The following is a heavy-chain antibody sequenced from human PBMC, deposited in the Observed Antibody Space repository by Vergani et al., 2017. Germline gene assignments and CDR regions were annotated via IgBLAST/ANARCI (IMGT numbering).Heavy chain of an antibody. CDR2: ITAIGSA. D-gene: IGHD3-10*01. J-gene: IGHJ4*02. CDR3: ASRRPRLNLGSKSNAGNFDS. Sequence: QVHLQQRGAGVLKPSETLSLTCGVIGGSLSGYCLSLIRQSPGRGLEWIGKITAIGSAKYSPSATSRVTISVDTSRGEFTLTVTSVTAADTGLYFCASRRPRLNLGSKSNAGNFDSWGQGTLVTVSS. V-gene: IGHV4-34*02. CDR1: GGSLSGYC.